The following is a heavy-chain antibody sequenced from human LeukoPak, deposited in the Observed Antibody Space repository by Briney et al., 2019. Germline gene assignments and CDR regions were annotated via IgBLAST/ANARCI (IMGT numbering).Heavy chain of an antibody. D-gene: IGHD3-22*01. CDR2: IIPIVGVG. Sequence: SVKVSCKASGGTFSSYAISWVRQAPGQGLEWMGRIIPIVGVGDYAQKFQGRITITADKSTSTAYVELSSLRSEDTAVYYCARDPHYYDSSGYSWGQGTLVTVSS. CDR1: GGTFSSYA. V-gene: IGHV1-69*04. J-gene: IGHJ4*02. CDR3: ARDPHYYDSSGYS.